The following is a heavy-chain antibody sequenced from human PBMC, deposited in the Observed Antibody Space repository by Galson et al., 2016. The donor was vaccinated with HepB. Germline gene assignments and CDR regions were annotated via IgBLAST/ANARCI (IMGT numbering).Heavy chain of an antibody. CDR2: IYYNGIS. J-gene: IGHJ4*02. CDR1: GGSMSNSY. D-gene: IGHD3-10*01. V-gene: IGHV4-59*01. CDR3: ARVRGHGNPYDAPAYFDS. Sequence: LSLTCSVSGGSMSNSYWSCILQTPEKRLECIGYIYYNGISKYNPSFTSRLTLSIDTSKNQFSLKLSSVTTADTAMYFCARVRGHGNPYDAPAYFDSWGQGTLVTVSS.